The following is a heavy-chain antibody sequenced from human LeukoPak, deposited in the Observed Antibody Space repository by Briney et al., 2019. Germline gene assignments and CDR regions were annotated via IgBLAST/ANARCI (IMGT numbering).Heavy chain of an antibody. CDR3: AREALPKKYGSGSPSPGG. D-gene: IGHD3-10*01. Sequence: GASVKVSCKASGGTFSSYAISWVRRAPGQGLEWMGRIIPILGIANYAQKFQGRVTITADKSTSTAYMELSSLRSEDTAVYYCAREALPKKYGSGSPSPGGWGQGTLVTVSS. CDR1: GGTFSSYA. V-gene: IGHV1-69*04. CDR2: IIPILGIA. J-gene: IGHJ4*02.